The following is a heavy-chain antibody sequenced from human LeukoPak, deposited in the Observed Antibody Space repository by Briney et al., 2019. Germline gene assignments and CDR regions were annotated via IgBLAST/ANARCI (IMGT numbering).Heavy chain of an antibody. V-gene: IGHV3-30*02. CDR3: AIDKGDF. J-gene: IGHJ1*01. Sequence: PGGSLRHSCAASGFTFSSYAMHWGRQAPGKGLEWVAFIRYDGSNKYYVDSVKGRFTISIDNSKNTVYLQMDSLRDEDTAMYNCAIDKGDFWRQGTLFTVSS. CDR1: GFTFSSYA. CDR2: IRYDGSNK. D-gene: IGHD2/OR15-2a*01.